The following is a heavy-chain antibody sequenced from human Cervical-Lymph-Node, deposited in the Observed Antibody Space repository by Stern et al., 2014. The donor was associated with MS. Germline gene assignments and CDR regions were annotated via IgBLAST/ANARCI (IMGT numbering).Heavy chain of an antibody. V-gene: IGHV2-5*02. CDR1: GFSLNTSGVG. Sequence: QITLKESGPTLVNPTQTLTLTCTFSGFSLNTSGVGVGWIRQPPGKAPEWLALIYWDDDKRYSPSLKSRLTLTKATSKNQVVLTVTNMDPVDTATYYCAHSAYDYVWGNYRLGKGVYSQHWGQGTLVSVSS. J-gene: IGHJ1*01. CDR3: AHSAYDYVWGNYRLGKGVYSQH. CDR2: IYWDDDK. D-gene: IGHD3-16*02.